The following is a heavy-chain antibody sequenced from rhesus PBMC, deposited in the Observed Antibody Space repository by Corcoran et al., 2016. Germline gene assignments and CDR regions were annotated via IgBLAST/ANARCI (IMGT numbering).Heavy chain of an antibody. Sequence: QVQLQQWGEGLVKPSETLSLTCAVYGGSINSNYWSWIRQPPGKGLEWIGRIRSGGSPNYNPSLKSRVTISIDTSKNQFSLKLSSVTAADTAVYYCARVGYSSGWDYFDYWGPGVLVTVSS. CDR3: ARVGYSSGWDYFDY. J-gene: IGHJ4*01. D-gene: IGHD6-31*01. CDR1: GGSINSNY. CDR2: IRSGGSP. V-gene: IGHV4-160*01.